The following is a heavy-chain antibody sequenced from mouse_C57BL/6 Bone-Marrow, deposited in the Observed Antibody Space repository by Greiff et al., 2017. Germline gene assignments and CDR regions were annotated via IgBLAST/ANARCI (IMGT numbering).Heavy chain of an antibody. J-gene: IGHJ2*01. CDR3: ARRGIYYCGSSWFDY. Sequence: QVQLQQSGPELVKPGASVKISCKASGYAFSSSWMNWVKQRPGKGLEWIGRIYPGDGDTNYNGKFKGKATLTADKSSSTAYMQLSILTSEDSAVYFCARRGIYYCGSSWFDYWGQGTTLTVSS. CDR2: IYPGDGDT. CDR1: GYAFSSSW. D-gene: IGHD1-1*01. V-gene: IGHV1-82*01.